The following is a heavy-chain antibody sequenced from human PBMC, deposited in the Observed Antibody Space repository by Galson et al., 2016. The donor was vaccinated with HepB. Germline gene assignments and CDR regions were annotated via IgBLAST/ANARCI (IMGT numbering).Heavy chain of an antibody. V-gene: IGHV4-39*01. CDR3: SRPPSSIAAASDAFDP. J-gene: IGHJ3*01. Sequence: ETLSLTCSVSSGSITSGDYYWGWIRQPPGKGLEWIGSIYHTGNTYYNPSLKSRVTMHVDTSKNQISLKLNSVTAADSAVYYCSRPPSSIAAASDAFDPWGRGTMVTVSS. CDR2: IYHTGNT. CDR1: SGSITSGDYY. D-gene: IGHD6-6*01.